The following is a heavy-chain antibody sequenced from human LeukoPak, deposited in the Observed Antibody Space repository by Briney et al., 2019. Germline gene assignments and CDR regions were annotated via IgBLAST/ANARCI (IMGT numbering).Heavy chain of an antibody. CDR3: ARVKAYYYYYYMDV. J-gene: IGHJ6*03. CDR1: GYTFTSYG. V-gene: IGHV1-8*03. Sequence: ASVKVSCKASGYTFTSYGISWVRQATGQGLEWMGWMNPNSGNTGYAQKFQGRVTITRNTSISTAYMELSSLRSEDTAVYYCARVKAYYYYYYMDVWGKGTTVTVSS. CDR2: MNPNSGNT.